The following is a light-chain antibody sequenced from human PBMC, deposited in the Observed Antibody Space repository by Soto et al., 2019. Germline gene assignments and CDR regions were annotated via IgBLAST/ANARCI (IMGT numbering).Light chain of an antibody. CDR1: QDISSW. V-gene: IGKV1-12*01. J-gene: IGKJ4*01. Sequence: DIQMTRSPSSVSASVGDRVTITCRASQDISSWLAWYQQKPGKAPQLLIYAASSLHSGVPSRFSGSESGTDFTLTIRSLEPEDFATYYCQQANSFPLTFGGGTKVEIK. CDR3: QQANSFPLT. CDR2: AAS.